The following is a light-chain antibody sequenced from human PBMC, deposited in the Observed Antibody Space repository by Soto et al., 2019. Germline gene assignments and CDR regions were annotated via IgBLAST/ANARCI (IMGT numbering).Light chain of an antibody. CDR2: KAS. CDR1: QTISSW. V-gene: IGKV1-5*03. Sequence: DIQLSQSLSTLSASTGHSGTITCRAGQTISSWLAGYQQKPGEAPKHLIYKASTLKSGVPPRFSGSGSGTEFTLPISSLQPDDFVTYYCQHYNSYSEAFGQGTKVDIK. CDR3: QHYNSYSEA. J-gene: IGKJ1*01.